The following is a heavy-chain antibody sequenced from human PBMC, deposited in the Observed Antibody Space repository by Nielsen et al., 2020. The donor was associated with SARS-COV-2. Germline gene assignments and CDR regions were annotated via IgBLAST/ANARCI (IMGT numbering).Heavy chain of an antibody. CDR2: ISAYNGNT. CDR3: ATTRLEYCSSTSCPTGVDY. Sequence: WVRQAPGQGLEWMGWISAYNGNTNYAHKLQGRVTITADESTSTAYMELSSLRSEDTAVYYCATTRLEYCSSTSCPTGVDYWGQGTLVTVSS. D-gene: IGHD2-2*01. J-gene: IGHJ4*02. V-gene: IGHV1-18*01.